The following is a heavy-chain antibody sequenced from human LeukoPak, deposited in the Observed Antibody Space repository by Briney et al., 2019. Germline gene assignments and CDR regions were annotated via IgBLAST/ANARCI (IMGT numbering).Heavy chain of an antibody. CDR2: ISYDGNNQ. CDR1: GFTFCSYG. CDR3: AKDKQKYYYDSSGYYLDY. J-gene: IGHJ4*02. Sequence: GRSLRLSCAASGFTFCSYGMHWVRQAPGKGLEWVAVISYDGNNQNYGDSVKGRFTISRDNSKNTLYLQMNSLRAEDTAVYYCAKDKQKYYYDSSGYYLDYWGQGTLVTVSS. D-gene: IGHD3-22*01. V-gene: IGHV3-30*18.